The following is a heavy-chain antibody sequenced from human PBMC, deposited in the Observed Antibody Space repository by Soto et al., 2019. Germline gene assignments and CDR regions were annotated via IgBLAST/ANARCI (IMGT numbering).Heavy chain of an antibody. CDR1: GFTFSNYA. V-gene: IGHV3-23*01. Sequence: PGGSLTLSCAASGFTFSNYAMTWVRQAPGKGLEWVSSITTNGGATYYADSVKGRFTISRDNSRSTLYLQMSSLRAEDTAVYYCAKYFDALYCDFDCWGQGTLVTVSS. D-gene: IGHD2-8*02. CDR2: ITTNGGAT. J-gene: IGHJ4*02. CDR3: AKYFDALYCDFDC.